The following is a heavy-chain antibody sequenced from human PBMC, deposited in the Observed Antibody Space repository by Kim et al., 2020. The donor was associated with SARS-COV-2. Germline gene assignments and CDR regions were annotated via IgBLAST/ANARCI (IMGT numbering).Heavy chain of an antibody. Sequence: RFTIARDNSKNTLYLQMNSLRAEDTAVYYCARELRHSDGFGDTYYYGMDVWGQGTTVTVSS. D-gene: IGHD3-10*01. J-gene: IGHJ6*02. V-gene: IGHV3-53*01. CDR3: ARELRHSDGFGDTYYYGMDV.